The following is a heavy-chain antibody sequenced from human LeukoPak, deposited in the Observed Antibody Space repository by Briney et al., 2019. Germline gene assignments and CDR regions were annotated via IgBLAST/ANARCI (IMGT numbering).Heavy chain of an antibody. J-gene: IGHJ3*02. CDR2: ISYDGSNK. D-gene: IGHD3-16*01. V-gene: IGHV3-30-3*01. Sequence: GRSLRLSCAASGFTFSSYAMHWVRQAPGKGLEWVAVISYDGSNKYYADSVKGRFTISRDNSKNTPYLQMNSLRAEDTAVYYRARDGGLGAFDIWGQGTMVTVSS. CDR1: GFTFSSYA. CDR3: ARDGGLGAFDI.